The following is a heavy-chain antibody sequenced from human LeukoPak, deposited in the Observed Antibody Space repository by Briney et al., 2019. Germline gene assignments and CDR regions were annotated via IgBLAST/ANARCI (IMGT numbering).Heavy chain of an antibody. CDR3: ANVYGDSLGVNAFDI. Sequence: PGGSLRLSCAASGFTSSSYAMHWVRQAPGKGLEWVAVISYDGSSKYYADSVKGRFTISRDNSKNTLYLQMNSLRAEDTAVYYCANVYGDSLGVNAFDIWGQGTMVTVSS. CDR1: GFTSSSYA. J-gene: IGHJ3*02. V-gene: IGHV3-30*04. CDR2: ISYDGSSK. D-gene: IGHD4-17*01.